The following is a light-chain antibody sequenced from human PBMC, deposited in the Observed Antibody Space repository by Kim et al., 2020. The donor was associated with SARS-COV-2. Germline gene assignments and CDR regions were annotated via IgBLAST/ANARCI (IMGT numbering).Light chain of an antibody. Sequence: SSELTQDPAVSVALGQTVRITCQGDSLRSYYASWYQQKPGQAPVLVIYGKNNRPSWIPDRFSVSTSGNTASFTIPGAQAAVDAYYYFNSLDSRVNLCVF. CDR2: GKN. CDR3: NSLDSRVNLCV. V-gene: IGLV3-19*01. J-gene: IGLJ6*01. CDR1: SLRSYY.